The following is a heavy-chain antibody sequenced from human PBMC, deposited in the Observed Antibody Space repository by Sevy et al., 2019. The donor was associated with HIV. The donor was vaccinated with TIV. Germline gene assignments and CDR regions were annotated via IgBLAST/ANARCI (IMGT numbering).Heavy chain of an antibody. J-gene: IGHJ6*02. Sequence: GGSLRLSCAASGFTFSNYAMHWVRQAPGKGLEWVAVIPTDGNNKYYADSVKGRFTISSDNFQNTLYMHMNSLSPEDTAIYYCARDSLSTESYCDGMDVWGQGTTVTVSS. CDR3: ARDSLSTESYCDGMDV. CDR1: GFTFSNYA. CDR2: IPTDGNNK. V-gene: IGHV3-30*04. D-gene: IGHD1-26*01.